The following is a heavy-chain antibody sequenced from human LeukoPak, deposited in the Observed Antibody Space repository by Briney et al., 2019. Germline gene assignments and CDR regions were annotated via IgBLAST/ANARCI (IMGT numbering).Heavy chain of an antibody. D-gene: IGHD6-13*01. Sequence: SETLSLTCTVSGGSISSGDYYWSWIRQPPGRGLEWIGYIHHSGSTYDNPSLERRITISVDTAKNQFSLRLSSVTAADTAVYYCARRAAGAFDYWGQGNLVTVSS. CDR3: ARRAAGAFDY. CDR1: GGSISSGDYY. V-gene: IGHV4-30-4*01. J-gene: IGHJ4*02. CDR2: IHHSGST.